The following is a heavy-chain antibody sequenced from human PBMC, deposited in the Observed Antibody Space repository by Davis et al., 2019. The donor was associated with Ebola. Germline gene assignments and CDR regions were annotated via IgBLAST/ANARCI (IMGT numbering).Heavy chain of an antibody. CDR1: GFTISSYA. CDR3: ARDRGVVTASDAFDI. V-gene: IGHV3-30-3*01. CDR2: ISYDGSNK. D-gene: IGHD2-21*02. Sequence: GESLKISCAASGFTISSYAMHWVRQAPGKGLEWVAVISYDGSNKYYADSVKGRFTISRDNSKNTLYLQMNSLRAEDTAVYYCARDRGVVTASDAFDIWGQGTMVTVSS. J-gene: IGHJ3*02.